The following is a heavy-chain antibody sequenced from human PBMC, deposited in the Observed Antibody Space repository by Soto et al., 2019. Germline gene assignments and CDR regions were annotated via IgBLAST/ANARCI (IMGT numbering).Heavy chain of an antibody. Sequence: EVQLVESGGGLVKPGGSLRLSCAGSGFTFRSHAMNWVRQAPGKGLEWGSSIDSSSRFIYYADSVKGRFTISRDNAKKSLYLQMRSLRAEDTAVYSCARDPLWFGEIGYFDYWGQGALVTVSS. CDR1: GFTFRSHA. CDR3: ARDPLWFGEIGYFDY. V-gene: IGHV3-21*01. J-gene: IGHJ4*02. D-gene: IGHD3-10*01. CDR2: IDSSSRFI.